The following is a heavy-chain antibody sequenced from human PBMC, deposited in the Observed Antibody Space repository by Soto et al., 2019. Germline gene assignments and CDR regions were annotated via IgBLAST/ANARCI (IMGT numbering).Heavy chain of an antibody. CDR1: GGTFSSYA. Sequence: QVQLVQSGAEVKKPGSSVKVSCKASGGTFSSYAISWVRQAPGQGLEWMGGIIPIFGTANYAQKFQGRVTITADESTSTAYMELSSLRSEDTAVYYCARDPIPFAAAGIGGAYFDYCGQGTLVTVSS. J-gene: IGHJ4*02. CDR3: ARDPIPFAAAGIGGAYFDY. D-gene: IGHD6-13*01. CDR2: IIPIFGTA. V-gene: IGHV1-69*12.